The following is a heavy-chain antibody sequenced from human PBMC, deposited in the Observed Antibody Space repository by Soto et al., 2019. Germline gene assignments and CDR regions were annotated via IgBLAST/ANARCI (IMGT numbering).Heavy chain of an antibody. CDR1: GGSLRSSRSY. J-gene: IGHJ6*02. D-gene: IGHD3-16*01. V-gene: IGHV4-39*01. CDR3: ARWGYYYYGMDV. CDR2: IYYSGLT. Sequence: SETLSLTCTVTGGSLRSSRSYCGWIRQPPGKGLEWIGSIYYSGLTYYNPSLKSRVTISVDTSKNQFSLKLSSVTAADTAVYYCARWGYYYYGMDVWGQGTTVT.